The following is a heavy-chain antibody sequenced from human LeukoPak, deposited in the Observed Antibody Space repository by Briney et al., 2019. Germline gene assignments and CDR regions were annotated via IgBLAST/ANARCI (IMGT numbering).Heavy chain of an antibody. CDR2: IWYDGSNK. J-gene: IGHJ4*02. D-gene: IGHD3-9*01. CDR3: ASEKLRYDY. CDR1: GFTFSSYG. V-gene: IGHV3-33*03. Sequence: PGGSLRLSCAASGFTFSSYGMHWVRQAPGKGLEWVAVIWYDGSNKYYADSVKGRFTISRDNAKNSLYLQMNSLRAEDTAVYYCASEKLRYDYWGQGTLVIVSS.